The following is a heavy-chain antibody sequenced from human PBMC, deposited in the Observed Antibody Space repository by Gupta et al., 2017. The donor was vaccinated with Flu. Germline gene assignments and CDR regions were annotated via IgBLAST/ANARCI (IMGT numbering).Heavy chain of an antibody. V-gene: IGHV1-46*01. Sequence: QVQLVQSGAEVKKPGASVKVSCKASGYTFTSYYMHWVRQPPGKGLEWMGIINPSGGSTSYAKKFQGRVTMTRDTSTSTVYMELSSLRSEETAVYYCARGGEAAMVTIYERGLDYWGQGTLVTVSS. CDR3: ARGGEAAMVTIYERGLDY. J-gene: IGHJ4*02. D-gene: IGHD5-18*01. CDR1: GYTFTSYY. CDR2: INPSGGST.